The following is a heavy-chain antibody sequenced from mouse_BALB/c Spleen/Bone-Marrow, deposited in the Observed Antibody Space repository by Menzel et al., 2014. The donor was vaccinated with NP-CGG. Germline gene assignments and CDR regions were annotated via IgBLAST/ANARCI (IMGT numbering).Heavy chain of an antibody. D-gene: IGHD1-1*01. CDR1: YFTFTDYY. J-gene: IGHJ2*01. CDR3: ARDTYGRDY. V-gene: IGHV7-3*02. CDR2: IRSKANGYTT. Sequence: EVKLLESGGGLVQPGGSLRLSCATSYFTFTDYYMSWVRQPPGKALEWLGFIRSKANGYTTEYSASVKGRFTISRDNSQSILYLQMNTLGAEDSATYYCARDTYGRDYWGQGTTLTVSS.